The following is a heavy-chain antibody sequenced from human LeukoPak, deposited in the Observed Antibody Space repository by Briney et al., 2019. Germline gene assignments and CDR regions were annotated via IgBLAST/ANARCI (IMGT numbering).Heavy chain of an antibody. D-gene: IGHD3-22*01. Sequence: ASVTVSYKASGYTFTDYYIHWVRQAPGQGLEWMGWISAYNGNTHYAQKFQGRVTMTTDTSPSTAYMELRSLRSDDTAVYYCARVDLSWSDSSGYYRDWFDPWGQGTLVTVSS. CDR1: GYTFTDYY. J-gene: IGHJ5*02. CDR3: ARVDLSWSDSSGYYRDWFDP. V-gene: IGHV1-18*04. CDR2: ISAYNGNT.